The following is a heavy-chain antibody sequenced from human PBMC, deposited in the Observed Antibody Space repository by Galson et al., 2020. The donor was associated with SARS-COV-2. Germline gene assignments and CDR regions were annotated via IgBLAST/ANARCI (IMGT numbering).Heavy chain of an antibody. CDR2: IRGDGSET. Sequence: GGSLRLSCAVSGFTYKDFWMSWVRKAPGKGLERVANIRGDGSETNYVDSVKGRFSISRDNDMNSLFLQMNSLRVEDTATYYCTREGWQGGYWGQGTRVTVSS. V-gene: IGHV3-7*01. CDR1: GFTYKDFW. J-gene: IGHJ4*02. CDR3: TREGWQGGY. D-gene: IGHD6-19*01.